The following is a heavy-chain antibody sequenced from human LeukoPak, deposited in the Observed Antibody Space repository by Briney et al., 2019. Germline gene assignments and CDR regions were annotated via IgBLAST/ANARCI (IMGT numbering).Heavy chain of an antibody. V-gene: IGHV3-53*01. CDR3: ARDFYDFWSGYWV. J-gene: IGHJ4*02. D-gene: IGHD3-3*01. Sequence: GGSLRLSCAVSGFSVRTNYISWVRQASGKGLEWVSVIFRDGSTYYEDSVKGRFSISRDNSKNMVYLQMSNLRAEDTAVYYCARDFYDFWSGYWVWGQGTLVTVSS. CDR2: IFRDGST. CDR1: GFSVRTNY.